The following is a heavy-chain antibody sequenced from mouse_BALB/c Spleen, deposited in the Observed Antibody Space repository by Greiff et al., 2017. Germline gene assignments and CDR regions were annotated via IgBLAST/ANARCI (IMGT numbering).Heavy chain of an antibody. CDR2: INPSTGYT. J-gene: IGHJ2*01. Sequence: VKLVESGAELAKPGASVKMSCKASGYTFTSYWMHWVKQRPGQGLEWIGYINPSTGYTEYNQKFKDKATLTADKSSSTAYMQLSSLTSEDSAVYYCARDGMITTDDYWGQGTTLTVSS. D-gene: IGHD2-4*01. CDR3: ARDGMITTDDY. CDR1: GYTFTSYW. V-gene: IGHV1-7*01.